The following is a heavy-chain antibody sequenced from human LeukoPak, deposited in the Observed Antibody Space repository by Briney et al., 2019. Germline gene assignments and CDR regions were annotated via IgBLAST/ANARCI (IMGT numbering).Heavy chain of an antibody. V-gene: IGHV4-59*01. CDR3: ARYCSGGSCPNWFDP. CDR2: IYYSGST. CDR1: GGSISSYY. D-gene: IGHD2-15*01. J-gene: IGHJ5*02. Sequence: SETLPLTCTVSGGSISSYYWSWIRQPPGKGLEWIGYIYYSGSTNYNPSLKSRVTISVDTSKNQFSLKLSSVTAADTAVYYCARYCSGGSCPNWFDPWGQGTLVTVSS.